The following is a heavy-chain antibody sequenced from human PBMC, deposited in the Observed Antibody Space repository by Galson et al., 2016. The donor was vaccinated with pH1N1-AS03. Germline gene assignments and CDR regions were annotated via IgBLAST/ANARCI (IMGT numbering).Heavy chain of an antibody. D-gene: IGHD1-26*01. V-gene: IGHV4-39*01. CDR1: GGSISRTSYY. CDR3: ARFSGSYQFDY. CDR2: IYYSGST. Sequence: TLSLTCTVSGGSISRTSYYWGWIRQPPGKGLEWIGSIYYSGSTYYNPSLKSRVTISVDTSKNQFSLKPSSVTAADAAVYYCARFSGSYQFDYWGQGTLVTVSS. J-gene: IGHJ4*02.